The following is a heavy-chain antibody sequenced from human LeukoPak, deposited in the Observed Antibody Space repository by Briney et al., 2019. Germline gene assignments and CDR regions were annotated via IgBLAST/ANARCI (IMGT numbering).Heavy chain of an antibody. V-gene: IGHV3-23*01. D-gene: IGHD6-13*01. CDR3: AKDLDSSSSWYQGPFDY. CDR1: GFTFSSYA. CDR2: TSGSGDNT. J-gene: IGHJ4*02. Sequence: GGSLRLSCAASGFTFSSYAMSWVRQAPGKGLEWVSSTSGSGDNTYYADSVKGRFTISRDNSKNTLYLLMNSLRAEDTAVYYCAKDLDSSSSWYQGPFDYWGQGTLVTVSS.